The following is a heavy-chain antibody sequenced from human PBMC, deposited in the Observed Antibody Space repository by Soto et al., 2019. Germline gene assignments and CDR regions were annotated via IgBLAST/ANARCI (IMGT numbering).Heavy chain of an antibody. CDR2: ISAYNGNT. Sequence: QVQLVQSGAEVKKPGASVKVSCKTSGYTPTNYDIGWVRQAPGQGLEYMGWISAYNGNTNYARKHQARVTLTTATSTRTADMELRRLQADDTAVYYCARALYRSGTYYAFDNSGQGTLVTGSS. CDR3: ARALYRSGTYYAFDN. D-gene: IGHD1-26*01. J-gene: IGHJ4*02. V-gene: IGHV1-18*01. CDR1: GYTPTNYD.